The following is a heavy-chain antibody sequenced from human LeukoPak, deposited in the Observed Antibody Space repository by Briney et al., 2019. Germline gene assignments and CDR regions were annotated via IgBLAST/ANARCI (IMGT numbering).Heavy chain of an antibody. D-gene: IGHD3-22*01. Sequence: SETLSLTCTVSGGSISSGGYYWSWIRQHPGKGLEWIGYIYYSGSTYYNPSLKSRVTISVDTSKNQFSLKLSSVTAADTAVYYCARAVDYYDSSGLNRFDPWGQGTLVTVSS. J-gene: IGHJ5*02. V-gene: IGHV4-31*03. CDR3: ARAVDYYDSSGLNRFDP. CDR2: IYYSGST. CDR1: GGSISSGGYY.